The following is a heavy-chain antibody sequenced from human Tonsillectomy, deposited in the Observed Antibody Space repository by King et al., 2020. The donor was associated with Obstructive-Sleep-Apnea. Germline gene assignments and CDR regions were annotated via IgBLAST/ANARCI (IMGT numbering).Heavy chain of an antibody. Sequence: VQLVESGGGLVQPGGSLRLSCAASGFTFSSYWMSWVRQAPGKGLEGVANIKEDGSDEYYVDSVKGRFTVSRDNAKNSLHLQMNSLRAEDTAVYYCAGVVGDTSFDNWGQGTPVTVSS. CDR3: AGVVGDTSFDN. CDR1: GFTFSSYW. CDR2: IKEDGSDE. D-gene: IGHD1-26*01. V-gene: IGHV3-7*03. J-gene: IGHJ4*02.